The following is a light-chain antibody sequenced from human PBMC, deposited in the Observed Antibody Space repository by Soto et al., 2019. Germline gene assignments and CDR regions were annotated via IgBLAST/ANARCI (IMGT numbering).Light chain of an antibody. CDR3: QQYGSSSWT. V-gene: IGKV3-20*01. CDR2: GAS. Sequence: EIVLTQSPGTLSLSPGERATLSCRASQSVSSSYLAWYQQKPGQAPRLLIYGASSRATGIPNRFSRSGSETDFTLTISRLEPEDLAVYYCQQYGSSSWTFGQGTKVEIK. CDR1: QSVSSSY. J-gene: IGKJ1*01.